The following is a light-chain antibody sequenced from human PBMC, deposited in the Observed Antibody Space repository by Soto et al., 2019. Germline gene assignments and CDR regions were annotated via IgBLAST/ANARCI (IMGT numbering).Light chain of an antibody. CDR3: QSYDASLTGTVV. Sequence: QLVLTQPPSVSGAPGQRVTISCTGSSSNIGAGYDVHWYQRLPGTAPKLLIFGSTNRPSGVPDRFSGSKSGTSASLAITGLQADDEGDYHCQSYDASLTGTVVFGGGTKLTVL. CDR2: GST. J-gene: IGLJ2*01. CDR1: SSNIGAGYD. V-gene: IGLV1-40*01.